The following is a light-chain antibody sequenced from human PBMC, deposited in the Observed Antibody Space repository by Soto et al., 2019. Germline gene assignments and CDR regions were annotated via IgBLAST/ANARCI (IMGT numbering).Light chain of an antibody. CDR1: QSISSW. CDR2: KAS. J-gene: IGKJ1*01. CDR3: QQYNVLWT. V-gene: IGKV1-5*03. Sequence: DIQMTQSPSTLSASVGDRVTITCRASQSISSWLAWYQQKPGKAPKLLIYKASSLESGVPSRFSGSGSGTEFTLTISRLQPDDFATYYCQQYNVLWTFGQGTKVDIK.